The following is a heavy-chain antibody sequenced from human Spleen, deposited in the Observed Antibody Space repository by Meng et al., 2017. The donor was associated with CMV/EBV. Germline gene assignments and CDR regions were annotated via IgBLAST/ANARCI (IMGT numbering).Heavy chain of an antibody. D-gene: IGHD2-15*01. CDR3: AAGLSGGWGY. CDR2: IWYDGSNK. J-gene: IGHJ4*02. CDR1: GFTFSSYG. Sequence: GESLKISCAASGFTFSSYGMHWVRQAPGKGLEWVAVIWYDGSNKYYADSVKGRFTISRDNSKNTLYLQMNSLRAEDTAVYYCAAGLSGGWGYWGQGTLVTVSS. V-gene: IGHV3-33*01.